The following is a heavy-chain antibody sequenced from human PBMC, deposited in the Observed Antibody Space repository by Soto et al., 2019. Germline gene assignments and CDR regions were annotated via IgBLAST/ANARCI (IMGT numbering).Heavy chain of an antibody. J-gene: IGHJ3*02. CDR1: GYSFTSYW. V-gene: IGHV5-51*01. D-gene: IGHD2-21*01. CDR3: ARRIYFYAFDI. CDR2: IYPGDSDT. Sequence: GSVKISCKGSGYSFTSYWIGWVRQMPGKGLEWMGIIYPGDSDTRYSPSFQGQVTISADKSISTAYLQWSSLKASDTATYYCARRIYFYAFDIWGQGTMVTVSS.